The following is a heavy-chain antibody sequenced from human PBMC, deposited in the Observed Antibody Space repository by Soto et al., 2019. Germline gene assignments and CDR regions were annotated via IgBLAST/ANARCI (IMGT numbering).Heavy chain of an antibody. J-gene: IGHJ5*02. CDR2: IDSSSSGR. V-gene: IGHV3-48*04. Sequence: VRQAPGKGLEWLSYIDSSSSGRYYADSAKGRFTISRDNAKNTLYLQMNSLRAEDTAVYYCARDQTTGDWFDAWGQGTLVTVSS. CDR3: ARDQTTGDWFDA. D-gene: IGHD4-17*01.